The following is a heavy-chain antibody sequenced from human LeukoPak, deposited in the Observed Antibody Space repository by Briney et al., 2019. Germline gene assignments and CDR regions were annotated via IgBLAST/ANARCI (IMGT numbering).Heavy chain of an antibody. V-gene: IGHV3-30*02. CDR3: AKVGYYDILTGYRWYFDL. Sequence: GGSLRLSCAASGFTFSSYGMHWVRQAPGKGLEWVAFIRYDGSNKYYADSVKGRFTISRDNSKNTLYLQMNSLRAEDTAVYYCAKVGYYDILTGYRWYFDLWGRGTLVTVSS. D-gene: IGHD3-9*01. CDR1: GFTFSSYG. J-gene: IGHJ2*01. CDR2: IRYDGSNK.